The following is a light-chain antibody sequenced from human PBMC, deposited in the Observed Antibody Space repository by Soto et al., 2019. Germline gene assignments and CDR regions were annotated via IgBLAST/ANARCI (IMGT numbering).Light chain of an antibody. CDR3: AAWDVSLVV. CDR2: SDN. Sequence: QSVLTQPPSVSGTPGQRVTIFCSGSSSNIGTNTVIWYQQLPGAAPKLLIYSDNQRPSGVPDRFSGSKSGTSASLAISGLQSEDEADYYCAAWDVSLVVFGGGTQLTVL. CDR1: SSNIGTNT. V-gene: IGLV1-44*01. J-gene: IGLJ2*01.